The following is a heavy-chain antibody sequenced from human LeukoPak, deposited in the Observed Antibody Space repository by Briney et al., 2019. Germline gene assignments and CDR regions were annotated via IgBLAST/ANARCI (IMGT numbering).Heavy chain of an antibody. D-gene: IGHD4-17*01. CDR1: GGSFSGYY. Sequence: SETLSLTCAVYGGSFSGYYWSWIRQPPGKVLEWIGYIYYNGSTNYNPSLKSRVTISVNTSKNQFSLKLSSVTAADTAVYYCARMGRTTVTTIWFDPWGQGTLVTVSS. CDR2: IYYNGST. V-gene: IGHV4-59*01. CDR3: ARMGRTTVTTIWFDP. J-gene: IGHJ5*02.